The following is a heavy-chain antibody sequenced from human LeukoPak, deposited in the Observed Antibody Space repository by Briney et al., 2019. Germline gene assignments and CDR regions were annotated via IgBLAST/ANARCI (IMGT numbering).Heavy chain of an antibody. CDR1: GFTFSSYT. D-gene: IGHD1-26*01. J-gene: IGHJ4*02. V-gene: IGHV3-23*01. Sequence: GGSLRLSCAASGFTFSSYTMSWVRQAPGKGRGWVSAISGSGGSTYYADSVKGRFTISRDDFKNTLYPQMDSLRAEDTAVYYCAKDSGGYGLDDYWGQGTLVTVSS. CDR2: ISGSGGST. CDR3: AKDSGGYGLDDY.